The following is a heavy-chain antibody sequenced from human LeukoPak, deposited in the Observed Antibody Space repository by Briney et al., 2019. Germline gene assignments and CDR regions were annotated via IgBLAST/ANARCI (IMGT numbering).Heavy chain of an antibody. J-gene: IGHJ4*02. D-gene: IGHD6-19*01. CDR1: GFTFSSYE. CDR3: ATKVAGTSHFSY. V-gene: IGHV3-48*03. CDR2: ISSSGSAI. Sequence: GESLRLSCAASGFTFSSYEMNWVRQAPGKGLEWVSYISSSGSAIQYADSVKGRFTISRDNAKNSLYLQMNSLRAEDTAVYYCATKVAGTSHFSYWGQGTLVTVSS.